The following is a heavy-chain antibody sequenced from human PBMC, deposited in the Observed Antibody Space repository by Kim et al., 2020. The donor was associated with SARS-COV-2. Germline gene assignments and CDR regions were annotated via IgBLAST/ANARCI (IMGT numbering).Heavy chain of an antibody. CDR3: ARVKYTYIYSSSWYYFDS. CDR1: GDSVSSNSAA. D-gene: IGHD6-13*01. Sequence: SQTLSLTCAISGDSVSSNSAAWNWIRQSPSRGLEWLGRTYYRSKWYNDYAVSVKSRITINPDTSKNQFSLQLNSVTPEDTAVYYCARVKYTYIYSSSWYYFDSWGQGTLVTVSS. V-gene: IGHV6-1*01. CDR2: TYYRSKWYN. J-gene: IGHJ4*02.